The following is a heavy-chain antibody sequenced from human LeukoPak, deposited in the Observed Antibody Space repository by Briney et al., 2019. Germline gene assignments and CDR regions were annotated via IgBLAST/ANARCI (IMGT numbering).Heavy chain of an antibody. D-gene: IGHD2-15*01. CDR3: ARDCSGGICYSSATNFDY. Sequence: ASVKVSCKASGYTFTSYDFNWVRQATGQGLEWMGRMNPNSGNTGYAQKFQGRVTMTTDTSTSTAYMELRSLRSDDTAVYFCARDCSGGICYSSATNFDYWGQGTLVTVSS. V-gene: IGHV1-8*02. J-gene: IGHJ4*02. CDR2: MNPNSGNT. CDR1: GYTFTSYD.